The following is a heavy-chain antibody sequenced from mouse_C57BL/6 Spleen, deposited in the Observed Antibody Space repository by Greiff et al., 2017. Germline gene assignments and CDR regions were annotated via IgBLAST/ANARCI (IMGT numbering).Heavy chain of an antibody. Sequence: EVKLEESGGGLVQPGGSMKLSCVASGFTFSNYWMNWVRQSPEKGLEWVAQIRLKSDNYATNYAESVKGRFTISRDDSKSSVYLQMNNLRAEDTGIYYCTAYYDYDGGYYAMDYWGQGTSVTVSS. V-gene: IGHV6-3*01. J-gene: IGHJ4*01. CDR2: IRLKSDNYAT. CDR1: GFTFSNYW. D-gene: IGHD2-4*01. CDR3: TAYYDYDGGYYAMDY.